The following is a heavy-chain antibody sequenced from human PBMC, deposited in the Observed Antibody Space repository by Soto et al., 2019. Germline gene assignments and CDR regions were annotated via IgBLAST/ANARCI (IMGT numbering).Heavy chain of an antibody. Sequence: PGESLKISCQSSGSPFSTYWVAWVRQMPGKALEWMGLIYPDDSDTRYNPAFRGQVTISAEKSMSTVFLHWRSLKASDTATYFCARQRRDDSDGCFLCPMDVWGHGTSVTVSS. D-gene: IGHD3-22*01. CDR2: IYPDDSDT. CDR3: ARQRRDDSDGCFLCPMDV. CDR1: GSPFSTYW. V-gene: IGHV5-51*01. J-gene: IGHJ6*02.